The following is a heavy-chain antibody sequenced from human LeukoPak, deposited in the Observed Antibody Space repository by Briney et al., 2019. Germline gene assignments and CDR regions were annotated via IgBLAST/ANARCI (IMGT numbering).Heavy chain of an antibody. CDR1: GFTFSSYW. D-gene: IGHD3-3*01. V-gene: IGHV3-7*01. Sequence: GGSLRLSCAASGFTFSSYWMSWVRQAPGKGLEWVANIKQDGSEKYYVDSVKGRFTISRDNAKNSLYLQMNSLRAEDTAVYYCASSNPPHYYDFWSCYYDYYYYMDVWGKGTTVTGSS. CDR2: IKQDGSEK. CDR3: ASSNPPHYYDFWSCYYDYYYYMDV. J-gene: IGHJ6*03.